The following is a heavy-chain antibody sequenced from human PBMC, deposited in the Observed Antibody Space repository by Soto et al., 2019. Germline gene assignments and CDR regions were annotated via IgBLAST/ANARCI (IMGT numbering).Heavy chain of an antibody. D-gene: IGHD3-9*01. CDR3: AKDGNPIPYLTGYYRLGWFDP. V-gene: IGHV3-23*01. CDR2: ISGSGGST. J-gene: IGHJ5*02. CDR1: GFTCSSYV. Sequence: GSLRLSCAASGFTCSSYVMSWVRQAPGKGLEWVSAISGSGGSTYYADSVKGRFTISRDNSKNTLYLQMNSLRAEDTAVYYCAKDGNPIPYLTGYYRLGWFDPWGQGTLVTVSS.